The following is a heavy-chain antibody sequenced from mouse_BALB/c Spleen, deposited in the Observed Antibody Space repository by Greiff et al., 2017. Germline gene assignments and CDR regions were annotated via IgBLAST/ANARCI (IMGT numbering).Heavy chain of an antibody. CDR2: ISYSGST. J-gene: IGHJ3*01. Sequence: DVQLQESGPGLVKPSQSLSLTCTVTGYSITSDYAWNWIRQFPGNKLEWMGYISYSGSTSYNPSLKSRISITRDTSKNQFFLQLNSVTTEDTATYYCARGYGNYEWFAYWGQGTLVTVSA. V-gene: IGHV3-2*02. CDR1: GYSITSDYA. D-gene: IGHD2-1*01. CDR3: ARGYGNYEWFAY.